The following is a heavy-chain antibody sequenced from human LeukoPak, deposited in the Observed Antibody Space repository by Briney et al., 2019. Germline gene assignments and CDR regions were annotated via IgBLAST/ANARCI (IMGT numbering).Heavy chain of an antibody. D-gene: IGHD3-22*01. CDR1: GGSFSGYY. J-gene: IGHJ4*02. Sequence: SETLSLTCAVYGGSFSGYYWSWIRQPPGKGLEWIGEINHSGSTNYNPSLKSRVTMSVDTSKNQFSLKLSSVTAADTAVYYCARDVHYYDSSGYYVLTYFDYWGQGTLVTVSS. V-gene: IGHV4-34*01. CDR3: ARDVHYYDSSGYYVLTYFDY. CDR2: INHSGST.